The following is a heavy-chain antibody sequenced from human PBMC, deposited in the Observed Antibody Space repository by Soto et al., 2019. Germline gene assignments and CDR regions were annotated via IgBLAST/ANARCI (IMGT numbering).Heavy chain of an antibody. J-gene: IGHJ5*02. CDR1: GFTLRDYY. Sequence: PGGSLRLSCAASGFTLRDYYMDWVRQAPGKGLEWVGRSRNKANSYTTEYAASVKGRFTISRDDSKNSLYLQMNSLRTEDTAAYYCVRGLYSGYDSTSNWSDPWGQGTPVTVSS. V-gene: IGHV3-72*01. CDR2: SRNKANSYTT. D-gene: IGHD5-12*01. CDR3: VRGLYSGYDSTSNWSDP.